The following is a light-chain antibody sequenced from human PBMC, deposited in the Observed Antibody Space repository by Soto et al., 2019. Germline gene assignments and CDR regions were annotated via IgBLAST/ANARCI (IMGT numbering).Light chain of an antibody. CDR1: SSDVGGYNY. Sequence: QSALTQPPSASGSPGQSVTISCTGTSSDVGGYNYVSWYQQHPGKAPKLLIYEVSNRPSGVSNRFTASKSGNTASLTISGLQAEDEADYYCNSYTSSSTLVFGGGTKLTVL. V-gene: IGLV2-14*01. CDR2: EVS. J-gene: IGLJ2*01. CDR3: NSYTSSSTLV.